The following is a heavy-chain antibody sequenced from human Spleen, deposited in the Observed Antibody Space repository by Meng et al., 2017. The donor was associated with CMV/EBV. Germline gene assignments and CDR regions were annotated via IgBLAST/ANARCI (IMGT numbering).Heavy chain of an antibody. V-gene: IGHV1-2*02. J-gene: IGHJ6*02. CDR1: GYTFTGYF. CDR2: INPNSGGT. Sequence: ASVKVSCKASGYTFTGYFMHWVRQAPRQGLEWMGWINPNSGGTIYAQKFEDRVTLTSDTSISTAYMELRRLRSDDTAVFFCARLFHTTLGTNYYYGMDVWGQGTTVTVSS. D-gene: IGHD3-3*01. CDR3: ARLFHTTLGTNYYYGMDV.